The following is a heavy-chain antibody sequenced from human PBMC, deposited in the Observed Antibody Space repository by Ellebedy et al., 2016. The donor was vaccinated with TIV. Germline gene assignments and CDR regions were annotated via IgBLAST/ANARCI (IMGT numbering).Heavy chain of an antibody. V-gene: IGHV1-2*02. J-gene: IGHJ6*02. Sequence: ASVKVSCKTSGYTFTGFYMHWARQAPGQGLEWMGWINPNSGDTNYAQKFQVRVTMARDTSISTAYMEVNRLTSDDTAVYYCARSMTMIVVVGTREPRFPQPLDVWGQGTPVTVSS. CDR2: INPNSGDT. CDR1: GYTFTGFY. CDR3: ARSMTMIVVVGTREPRFPQPLDV. D-gene: IGHD3-22*01.